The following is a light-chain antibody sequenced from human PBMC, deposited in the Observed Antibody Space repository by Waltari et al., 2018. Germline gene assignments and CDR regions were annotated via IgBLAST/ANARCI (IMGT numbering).Light chain of an antibody. CDR1: QGVSKY. Sequence: DIQISQNPSFVSASVGYRVPITCRASQGVSKYLAWYQQKPERAPRVLIFDISTWQSGVPSRFSGGGSGTEFSLTISSLQPEDFANYYCQQGDSFPPTFGQGTKVEIK. CDR3: QQGDSFPPT. J-gene: IGKJ1*01. V-gene: IGKV1-12*01. CDR2: DIS.